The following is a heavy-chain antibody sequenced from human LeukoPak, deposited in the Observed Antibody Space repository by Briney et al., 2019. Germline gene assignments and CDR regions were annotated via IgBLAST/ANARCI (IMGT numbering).Heavy chain of an antibody. Sequence: SETLSLTCTVSGGSISSHYWSWIRQPPGKGLEWIGYIYYSGSTNYNPSLKSRVTISVDTSKNQFSLKLSSVTAADTAVYYCARVMKTWGDYPLDYWGQGTLVTVSS. V-gene: IGHV4-59*11. CDR1: GGSISSHY. CDR3: ARVMKTWGDYPLDY. CDR2: IYYSGST. J-gene: IGHJ4*02. D-gene: IGHD4-17*01.